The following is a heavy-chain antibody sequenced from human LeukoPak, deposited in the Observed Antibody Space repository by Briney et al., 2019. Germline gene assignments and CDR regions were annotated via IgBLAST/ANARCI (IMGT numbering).Heavy chain of an antibody. CDR1: GFTFSSYA. Sequence: GGSLRLSCAASGFTFSSYAMHWVRQAPGKGLEWVAVISYDGSNKYYADSVKGRFTISRDNSKSTLYLHMNSLRAEDTAIYFCVRDNYSYRLDVWGQGTLVTVSS. J-gene: IGHJ4*02. V-gene: IGHV3-30*04. D-gene: IGHD2-21*01. CDR3: VRDNYSYRLDV. CDR2: ISYDGSNK.